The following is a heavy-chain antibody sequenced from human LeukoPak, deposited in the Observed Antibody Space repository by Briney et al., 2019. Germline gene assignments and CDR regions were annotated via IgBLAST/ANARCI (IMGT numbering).Heavy chain of an antibody. D-gene: IGHD6-19*01. CDR2: IYYSGST. J-gene: IGHJ4*02. V-gene: IGHV4-59*01. CDR1: GGSISSYY. CDR3: ARYSSGWYAYYFDY. Sequence: PSETLSLTCTVSGGSISSYYWSWIRQPPGKGLEWIGYIYYSGSTNYNPSLKSRVTISVDTSKSQFSLKLSSVTAADTAVYYCARYSSGWYAYYFDYWGQGTLVTVSS.